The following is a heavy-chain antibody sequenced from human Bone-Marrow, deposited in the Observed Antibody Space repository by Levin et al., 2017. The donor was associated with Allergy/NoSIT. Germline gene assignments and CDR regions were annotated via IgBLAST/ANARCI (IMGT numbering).Heavy chain of an antibody. D-gene: IGHD3-10*01. J-gene: IGHJ4*02. CDR2: INHSGST. CDR1: GGSFSGYY. Sequence: SETLSLTCAVYGGSFSGYYWSWIRQPPGKGLEWIGEINHSGSTNYNPSLKSRVTISVDTSKNQFSLKLSSVTAADTAVYYCARGIGSRWYGEAAGRNYWGQGTLVTVSS. V-gene: IGHV4-34*01. CDR3: ARGIGSRWYGEAAGRNY.